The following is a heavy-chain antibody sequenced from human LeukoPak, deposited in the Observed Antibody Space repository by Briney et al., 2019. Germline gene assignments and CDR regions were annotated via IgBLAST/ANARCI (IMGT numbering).Heavy chain of an antibody. J-gene: IGHJ6*03. CDR1: GASVNSDSYY. CDR3: ARVPATSYYYYYMDV. Sequence: SQTLSLTCTVTGASVNSDSYYWSWIRQPPGQGLEWIGYIFNSGTTYYIPSLRSRVTISVDRSKNQFSLKLSSVTAADTAVYYCARVPATSYYYYYMDVWGKGTTVTVSS. V-gene: IGHV4-30-4*08. D-gene: IGHD2-15*01. CDR2: IFNSGTT.